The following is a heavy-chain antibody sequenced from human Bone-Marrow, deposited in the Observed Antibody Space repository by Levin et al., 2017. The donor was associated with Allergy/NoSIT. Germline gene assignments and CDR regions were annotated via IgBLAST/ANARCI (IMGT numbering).Heavy chain of an antibody. D-gene: IGHD5-12*01. CDR2: IFHTGVT. Sequence: SQTLSLTCAVSAGSLNSSNWWTWVRQSPEKGLEWIGEIFHTGVTNYNPSLKTRGTISVDMSKNHFSLNLNSVTAADTAVYYCARVTREGWLRFFDYWGQGTPVTVSS. CDR1: AGSLNSSNW. J-gene: IGHJ4*02. CDR3: ARVTREGWLRFFDY. V-gene: IGHV4-4*02.